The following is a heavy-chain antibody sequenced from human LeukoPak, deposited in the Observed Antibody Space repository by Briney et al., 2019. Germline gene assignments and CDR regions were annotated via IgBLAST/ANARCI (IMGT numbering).Heavy chain of an antibody. CDR1: GGSFSGYY. CDR2: INHSGST. CDR3: ARYLLRYFDWLFLDAFDI. V-gene: IGHV4-34*01. J-gene: IGHJ3*02. Sequence: SETLSLTCAVYGGSFSGYYWSWIRQPPGKGLEWIGEINHSGSTNYNPSLKSRVTISVDTSKNQFSLKLSSVTAADTAVYYCARYLLRYFDWLFLDAFDIWGQGTMVTVSS. D-gene: IGHD3-9*01.